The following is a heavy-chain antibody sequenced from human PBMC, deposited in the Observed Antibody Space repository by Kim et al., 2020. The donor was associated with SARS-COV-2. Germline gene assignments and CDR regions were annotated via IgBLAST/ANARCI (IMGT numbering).Heavy chain of an antibody. Sequence: KGRFTISRDNAKNSLYLQMNSLRAEDTAVYYCARESRLGFPPRYYYGMDVWGQGTTVTVSS. CDR3: ARESRLGFPPRYYYGMDV. J-gene: IGHJ6*02. V-gene: IGHV3-11*05. D-gene: IGHD6-19*01.